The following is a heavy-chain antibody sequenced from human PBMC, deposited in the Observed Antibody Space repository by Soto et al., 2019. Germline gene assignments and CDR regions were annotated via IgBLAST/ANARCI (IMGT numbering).Heavy chain of an antibody. J-gene: IGHJ6*02. V-gene: IGHV3-23*01. CDR3: AKIPITIRLGMDV. D-gene: IGHD3-3*01. Sequence: EVQLLESGGGLGQPGGSLRLSCAASGFTFSSSAMSWVRQAPGKGLEWVSGINNNGANTCYADSVKGRFTISRDNSKNTLYLQMNSLRAEDTAVYYCAKIPITIRLGMDVWGQGTTVTVSS. CDR2: INNNGANT. CDR1: GFTFSSSA.